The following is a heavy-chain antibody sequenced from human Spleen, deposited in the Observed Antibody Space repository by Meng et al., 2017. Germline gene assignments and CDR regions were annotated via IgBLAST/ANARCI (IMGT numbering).Heavy chain of an antibody. J-gene: IGHJ4*02. CDR3: ARATGRGWFDY. CDR2: ITSSSSYI. Sequence: GESLKISCAASGFTFSSYSMNWVRQAPGKGLEWVSSITSSSSYIYYADSVKGRFTISRDNAKNSLYLQMNSLRAEDTAVYYCARATGRGWFDYWGQGTLVTVSS. CDR1: GFTFSSYS. V-gene: IGHV3-21*01. D-gene: IGHD3-22*01.